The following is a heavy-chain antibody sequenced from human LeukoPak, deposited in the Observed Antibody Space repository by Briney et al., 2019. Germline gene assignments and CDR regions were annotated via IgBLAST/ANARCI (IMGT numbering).Heavy chain of an antibody. D-gene: IGHD3-10*01. Sequence: GGSLRLSCAASGFTFSDHYMDWVRQAQGKGLEWVSALSGSGASTYYSDSVKGRFTISRDNSRNNLYLQMNSLVAEDTARYCCAKDRSITMVRGATENWIDPWGQGTLVTVSS. J-gene: IGHJ5*02. CDR1: GFTFSDHY. CDR3: AKDRSITMVRGATENWIDP. CDR2: LSGSGAST. V-gene: IGHV3-23*01.